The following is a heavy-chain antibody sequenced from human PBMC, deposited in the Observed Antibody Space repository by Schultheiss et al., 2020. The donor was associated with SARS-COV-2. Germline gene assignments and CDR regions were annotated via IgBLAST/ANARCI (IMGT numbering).Heavy chain of an antibody. Sequence: SETLSLTCAVYGGSFSGYYWSWIRQPAGKGLEWIGRIYTSGSTNYNPSLKSRVTMSVDTSKNQFSLKLSSVTAADTAVYYCARGPVEGIQLWYWGQGTLVTVAS. CDR2: IYTSGST. D-gene: IGHD5-18*01. J-gene: IGHJ4*02. CDR1: GGSFSGYY. V-gene: IGHV4-59*10. CDR3: ARGPVEGIQLWY.